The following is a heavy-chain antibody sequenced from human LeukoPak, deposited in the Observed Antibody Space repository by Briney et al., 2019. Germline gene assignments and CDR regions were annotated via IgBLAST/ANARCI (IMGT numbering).Heavy chain of an antibody. J-gene: IGHJ6*03. V-gene: IGHV3-23*01. CDR3: AKVWSWGDYYCYFYIDV. Sequence: GGSLRLSCEASGFTFSNSAMSWVRQAPGQGLEWVSSISASGHYTSNEDPAKGRFTSSRDNSKNTLYLQMRSRRDEDTALYYCAKVWSWGDYYCYFYIDVWGKGTTVTVSS. D-gene: IGHD2-8*02. CDR2: ISASGHYT. CDR1: GFTFSNSA.